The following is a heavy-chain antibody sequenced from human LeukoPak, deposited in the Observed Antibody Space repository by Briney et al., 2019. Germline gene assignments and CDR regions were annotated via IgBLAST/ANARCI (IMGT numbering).Heavy chain of an antibody. CDR3: ARDVGDSYGNYMDYYYMDV. V-gene: IGHV1-18*01. CDR1: GYTFTSYG. D-gene: IGHD5-18*01. Sequence: ASVKVSCKASGYTFTSYGISWVRQAPGQGLEWMGWISAYNGNTNYAQKLQGRVTMTTDTSTSTAYMELRSLRSDDTAVYYCARDVGDSYGNYMDYYYMDVWGKGTTVTISS. CDR2: ISAYNGNT. J-gene: IGHJ6*03.